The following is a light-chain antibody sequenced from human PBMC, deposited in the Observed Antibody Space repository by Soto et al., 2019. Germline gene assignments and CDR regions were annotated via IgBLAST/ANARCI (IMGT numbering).Light chain of an antibody. J-gene: IGLJ2*01. V-gene: IGLV1-40*01. Sequence: QSVLTQPPSVSGAPGQRLTISCTGSSSNIGAGYDVHWYQQFPGTAPKLLIFSDINRPSGVPARFSASKSGSSASPAISGLQAEDEADYYCQSYDSVLSASVFGGGTKLTVL. CDR1: SSNIGAGYD. CDR3: QSYDSVLSASV. CDR2: SDI.